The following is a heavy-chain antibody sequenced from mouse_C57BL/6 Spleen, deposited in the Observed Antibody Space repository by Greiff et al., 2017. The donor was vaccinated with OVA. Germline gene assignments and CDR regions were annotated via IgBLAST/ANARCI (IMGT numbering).Heavy chain of an antibody. V-gene: IGHV1-61*01. CDR2: IYPSDSET. CDR3: ARIYDYAPLDAMDY. CDR1: GYTFTSYW. D-gene: IGHD2-4*01. J-gene: IGHJ4*01. Sequence: VQLQQPGAELVRPGSSVKLSCKASGYTFTSYWMDWVKQRPGQGLEWIGNIYPSDSETHYNQKFKDKATLTGDKSSSTAYMQLSSLTSEDSAVYDCARIYDYAPLDAMDYWGQGTSVTVSS.